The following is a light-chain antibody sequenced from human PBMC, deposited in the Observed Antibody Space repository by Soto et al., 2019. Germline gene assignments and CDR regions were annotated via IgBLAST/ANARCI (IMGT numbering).Light chain of an antibody. J-gene: IGKJ1*01. Sequence: DIQMTQSPSTLSASVGDRVTITCRASQSISNWLAWYQQRPGKAPKLLIYKASSLESGVPSRFNGSGSGTEFTLTISSLQPADFATYYCQQYNSYSRTFGQGTKVEIK. V-gene: IGKV1-5*03. CDR3: QQYNSYSRT. CDR2: KAS. CDR1: QSISNW.